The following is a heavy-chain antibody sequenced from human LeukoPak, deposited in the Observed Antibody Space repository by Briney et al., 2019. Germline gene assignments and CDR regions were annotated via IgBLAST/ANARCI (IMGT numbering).Heavy chain of an antibody. V-gene: IGHV3-30*03. Sequence: GGSLRLSCAASGFTFSSYGMHWVRQAPGKGLEWVAVISYDGSNKYYADSVKGRFTISRDNAKNSLYLQMNSLRDEDTAVYYCARDVDYGFDYWGQGTLVTVSS. CDR1: GFTFSSYG. CDR2: ISYDGSNK. J-gene: IGHJ4*02. CDR3: ARDVDYGFDY. D-gene: IGHD4-17*01.